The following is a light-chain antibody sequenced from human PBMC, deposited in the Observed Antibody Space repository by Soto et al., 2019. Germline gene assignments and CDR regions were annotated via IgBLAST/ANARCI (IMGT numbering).Light chain of an antibody. V-gene: IGKV3-11*01. CDR2: DAS. Sequence: EIVLTQSPATLSLSPGERATLSCRASQSVSSYLAWYQQKPDQAPRLLIYDASNRATGIPARFSGSGSGTDLTLTISSLEPEDFAVYYCQQRSNWLTFGGGTKVDIK. CDR1: QSVSSY. J-gene: IGKJ4*01. CDR3: QQRSNWLT.